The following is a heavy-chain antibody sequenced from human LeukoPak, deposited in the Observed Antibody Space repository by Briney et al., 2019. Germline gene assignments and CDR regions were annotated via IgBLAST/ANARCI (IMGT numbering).Heavy chain of an antibody. J-gene: IGHJ3*02. D-gene: IGHD5-24*01. V-gene: IGHV1-46*01. CDR1: GYTFTRYY. CDR3: ARESLEMATNAFDI. Sequence: ASVKLSCKASGYTFTRYYIHWVRQAPGQGLEWMGTINPPSGTTTYAQKFQGRVTLTRDTATSTVYMELSSLRSEDTAFYYCARESLEMATNAFDIWGQGTIVTVSS. CDR2: INPPSGTT.